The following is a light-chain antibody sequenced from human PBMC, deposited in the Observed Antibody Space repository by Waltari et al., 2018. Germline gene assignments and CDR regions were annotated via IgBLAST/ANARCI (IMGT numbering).Light chain of an antibody. CDR3: SSYAGSNNYV. CDR2: EVS. CDR1: SSDVGGYNY. Sequence: QSALPQPPSASGSPGQSVTISCTGPSSDVGGYNYFSWYQQHPGKAPKLMIYEVSKRPSGVPDRFSGSKSGNTASLTVSGLQAEDEADYYCSSYAGSNNYVFGTGTKVTVL. J-gene: IGLJ1*01. V-gene: IGLV2-8*01.